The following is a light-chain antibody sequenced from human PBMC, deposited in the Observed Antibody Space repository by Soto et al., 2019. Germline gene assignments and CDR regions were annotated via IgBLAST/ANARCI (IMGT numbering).Light chain of an antibody. CDR1: QSLLHSDGKTY. CDR3: QQSYSTPPWT. V-gene: IGKV1-39*01. CDR2: AAS. Sequence: MTQTPLSLSVTPGQPASISCKSIQSLLHSDGKTYLYWYLQKPGKAPKLLIYAASSLQSGVPSRFSGSGSGTDFTLTISSLQPEDFATYYCQQSYSTPPWTFGQGTKVDI. J-gene: IGKJ1*01.